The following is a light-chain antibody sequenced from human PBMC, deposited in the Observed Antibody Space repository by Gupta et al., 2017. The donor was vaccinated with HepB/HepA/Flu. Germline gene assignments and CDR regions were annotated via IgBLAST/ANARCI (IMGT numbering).Light chain of an antibody. CDR2: DTN. V-gene: IGLV8-61*01. CDR1: PGSVSTSHF. CDR3: LLYMDNGIWL. J-gene: IGLJ3*02. Sequence: QTVVTQAAWCSVSPAGTVTLTCGLTPGSVSTSHFPSWFQQTPGQAPRTLICDTNTRSFGVPARFSGSILGNKAALTITGALADDESDYYCLLYMDNGIWLFGGGTKLTVL.